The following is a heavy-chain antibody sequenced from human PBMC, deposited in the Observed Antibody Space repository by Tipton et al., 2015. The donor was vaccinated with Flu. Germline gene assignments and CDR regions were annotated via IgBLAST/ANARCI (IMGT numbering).Heavy chain of an antibody. CDR2: INPNSGGT. CDR1: GYTFTDYY. Sequence: QVQLVQSGAEVKKPGASVKVSCKASGYTFTDYYLHWVRQAPGQGLEWMGWINPNSGGTKYPQNFQGRVTMTRDTSIGAAYMDLSRLRSDDTAVYYCARESIVVTGIDAFDIWGRGTMVTVSS. V-gene: IGHV1-2*02. CDR3: ARESIVVTGIDAFDI. D-gene: IGHD3-22*01. J-gene: IGHJ3*02.